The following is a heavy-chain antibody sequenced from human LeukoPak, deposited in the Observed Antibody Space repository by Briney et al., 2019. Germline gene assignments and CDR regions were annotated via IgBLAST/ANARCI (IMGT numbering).Heavy chain of an antibody. J-gene: IGHJ4*02. CDR1: GFTFSSYA. CDR2: ISGSGGST. D-gene: IGHD3-22*01. Sequence: PGGSLRLSCAASGFTFSSYAMSWVRQAPGKGLEWVSAISGSGGSTYYADSVKGRFTISRDNSKNTLYLQMNSLRAEDTAVYYCAKDLERNYYDSSGYLIGSFDYWGQGTLVTVSS. V-gene: IGHV3-23*01. CDR3: AKDLERNYYDSSGYLIGSFDY.